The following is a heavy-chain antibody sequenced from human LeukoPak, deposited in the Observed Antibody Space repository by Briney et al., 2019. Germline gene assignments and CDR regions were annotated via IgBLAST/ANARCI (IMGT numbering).Heavy chain of an antibody. V-gene: IGHV3-30-3*01. D-gene: IGHD3-3*01. Sequence: GRSLRLSCAASGFSFSDYAMHWVRQAPGKGLEWVAVISYDGTNQYYADSVKGRFTISRDNSKNTLYVQMNSLRAEDTAVYYCASRAGFSREYYDFWSGLDYWGQGTLDTVSS. CDR1: GFSFSDYA. CDR3: ASRAGFSREYYDFWSGLDY. J-gene: IGHJ4*02. CDR2: ISYDGTNQ.